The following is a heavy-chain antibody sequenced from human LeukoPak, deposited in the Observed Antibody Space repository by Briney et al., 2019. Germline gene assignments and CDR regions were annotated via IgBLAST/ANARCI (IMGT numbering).Heavy chain of an antibody. CDR2: ISSSSATI. D-gene: IGHD1-26*01. J-gene: IGHJ4*02. V-gene: IGHV3-48*02. CDR1: GFTFSSYS. Sequence: PGGSLRLSCAASGFTFSSYSINWVRQAPGKGLEWVSYISSSSATIYYADSVKGRFTISRDNAKNSVYLQMNSLRDEDTAVYYCAGDLGNSGSHWGQGTLVTVSS. CDR3: AGDLGNSGSH.